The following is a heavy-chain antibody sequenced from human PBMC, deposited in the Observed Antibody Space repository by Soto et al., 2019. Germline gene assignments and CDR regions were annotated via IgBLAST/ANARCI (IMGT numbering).Heavy chain of an antibody. CDR3: ARDPAEHDYGDV. CDR2: IYSGGST. J-gene: IGHJ6*04. V-gene: IGHV3-66*01. Sequence: GGSLRLSCAASGFTVSSNYMSWVRQAPGKGLEWVSVIYSGGSTYYADSVKGRFTISRDNSKNTLYLQMNSLRAEDTAVYYCARDPAEHDYGDVWGKGTTVTVSS. D-gene: IGHD4-17*01. CDR1: GFTVSSNY.